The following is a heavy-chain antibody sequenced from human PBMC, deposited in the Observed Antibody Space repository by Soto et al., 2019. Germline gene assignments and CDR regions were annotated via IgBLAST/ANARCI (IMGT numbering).Heavy chain of an antibody. Sequence: GASVKVSCKASGGTFSSYAISWVRQAPGQGLEWMGGIIPIFGTANYAQKFQGRVTITADESTSTAYMELSSLRSEDTAVYYCARDSSGQSSDYYYGMDVWGQVPTVTVS. V-gene: IGHV1-69*13. CDR1: GGTFSSYA. CDR2: IIPIFGTA. D-gene: IGHD3-22*01. J-gene: IGHJ6*02. CDR3: ARDSSGQSSDYYYGMDV.